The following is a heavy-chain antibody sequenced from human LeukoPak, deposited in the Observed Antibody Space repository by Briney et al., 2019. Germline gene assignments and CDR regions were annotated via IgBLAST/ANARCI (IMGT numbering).Heavy chain of an antibody. J-gene: IGHJ4*02. D-gene: IGHD3-16*01. Sequence: PGRSLRLSCTASKFTFSNYGMQWVRQAPGKGLEWVAVVSSDGGTKYYADSVKGRFTISRDNSRNTMYLQMDSLRAEDTAVYYCAKGIVWGGIGANLDTWGRETLVTVSS. V-gene: IGHV3-30*18. CDR3: AKGIVWGGIGANLDT. CDR1: KFTFSNYG. CDR2: VSSDGGTK.